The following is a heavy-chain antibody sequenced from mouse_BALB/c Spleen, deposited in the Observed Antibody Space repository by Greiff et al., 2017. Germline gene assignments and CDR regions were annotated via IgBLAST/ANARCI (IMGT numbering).Heavy chain of an antibody. J-gene: IGHJ3*01. Sequence: EVHLVESGGGLVKPGGSLKLSCAASGFTFSSYAMSWVRQTPEKRLEWVATISSGGSYTYYPDSVKGRFTISRDNAKNTLYLQMSSLRSEDTAMYYCARQRGYWGQGTLVTVSA. CDR1: GFTFSSYA. CDR3: ARQRGY. CDR2: ISSGGSYT. V-gene: IGHV5-9-3*01.